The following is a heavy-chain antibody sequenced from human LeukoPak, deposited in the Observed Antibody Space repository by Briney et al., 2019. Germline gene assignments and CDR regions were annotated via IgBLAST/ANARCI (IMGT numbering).Heavy chain of an antibody. CDR2: INPNSGGT. D-gene: IGHD3-10*01. J-gene: IGHJ6*02. Sequence: ASVKVSCKASGYTFTGYYMHWVRQAPGHGLEWLGWINPNSGGTNYAQRFQGRVAMTRDTSISTAYMELSRLRSDDTAVYYCARDYYGSGLYGMDVWGQGTTVTVSS. V-gene: IGHV1-2*02. CDR1: GYTFTGYY. CDR3: ARDYYGSGLYGMDV.